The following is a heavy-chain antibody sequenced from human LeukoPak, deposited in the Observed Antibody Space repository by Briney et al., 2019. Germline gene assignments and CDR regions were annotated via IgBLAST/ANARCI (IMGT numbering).Heavy chain of an antibody. CDR1: GGSIGSGGYS. V-gene: IGHV4-30-2*01. CDR2: IYHCGSA. D-gene: IGHD2-15*01. Sequence: PSETLTLTCIVAGGSIGSGGYSWNWLRQPPGKALEYIGYIYHCGSAYYNPSIKSRVTISIDRSNNQFSLNLTSVTAADTAVYYCARGGGWFDPWGQGTLVTVSS. CDR3: ARGGGWFDP. J-gene: IGHJ5*02.